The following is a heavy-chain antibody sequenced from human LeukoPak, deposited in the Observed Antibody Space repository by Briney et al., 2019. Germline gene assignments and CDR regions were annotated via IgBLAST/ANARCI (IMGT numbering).Heavy chain of an antibody. D-gene: IGHD3-10*01. V-gene: IGHV4-59*01. CDR3: ASINLVRGVGFDY. Sequence: SETLSLTCSVSGGSISSYYWSWIRQPPGKGLEWIGYIYYSGSTNYNPSLKSRVTISVDTSKNQFSLKLSSVTAADTAVYYCASINLVRGVGFDYWGQGTLVTVSS. CDR2: IYYSGST. CDR1: GGSISSYY. J-gene: IGHJ4*02.